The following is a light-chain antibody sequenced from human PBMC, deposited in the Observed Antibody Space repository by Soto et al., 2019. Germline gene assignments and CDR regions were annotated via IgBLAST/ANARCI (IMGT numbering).Light chain of an antibody. CDR1: QRINSW. V-gene: IGKV1-5*03. J-gene: IGKJ4*01. CDR2: KAS. Sequence: DSQMTQYPSTLSASVGDRVTITCRASQRINSWLAWYQQKPGKAPKLLISKASTLQSGVPPRFSGSGSGTEFTLTISSLQPDDFATYYCQQYESYPMTFGGGTKVDIK. CDR3: QQYESYPMT.